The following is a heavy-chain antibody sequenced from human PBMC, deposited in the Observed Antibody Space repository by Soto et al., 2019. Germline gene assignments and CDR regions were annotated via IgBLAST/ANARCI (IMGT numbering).Heavy chain of an antibody. CDR3: TTEGTGYSNGYLDY. CDR2: IKSKTDGGTT. D-gene: IGHD5-18*01. V-gene: IGHV3-15*01. CDR1: GFTFSQAW. J-gene: IGHJ4*02. Sequence: GGSLRLSCAASGFTFSQAWMSWVRQAPGKGLEWVGRIKSKTDGGTTDYAAPVKGRFTISRDGSKNTLYLQMNSLKTEDTAVYYCTTEGTGYSNGYLDYWGQGALVTVSS.